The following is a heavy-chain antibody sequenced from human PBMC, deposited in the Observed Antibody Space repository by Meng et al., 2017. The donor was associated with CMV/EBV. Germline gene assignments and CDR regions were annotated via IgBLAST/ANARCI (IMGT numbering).Heavy chain of an antibody. D-gene: IGHD6-13*01. CDR1: GGSISSSSYY. V-gene: IGHV4-39*07. CDR3: ARDRDMYSSSWYPVDY. J-gene: IGHJ4*02. CDR2: IYYSGST. Sequence: SETLSLTCTVSGGSISSSSYYWGWIRQPPGKGLEWIGSIYYSGSTYYNPSLKSRVTISVDTSKNQFSLKLSSVTAADTAVYYCARDRDMYSSSWYPVDYWGQGTLVTVSS.